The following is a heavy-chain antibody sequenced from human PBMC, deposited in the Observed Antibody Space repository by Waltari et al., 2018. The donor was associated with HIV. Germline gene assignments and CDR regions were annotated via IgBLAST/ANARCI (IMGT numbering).Heavy chain of an antibody. D-gene: IGHD4-17*01. CDR3: ARDSVPSFDYGDYYYYGMDV. CDR2: INHSGSS. CDR1: GGSFRGSY. J-gene: IGHJ6*01. Sequence: QVQLQPWGAGPLRPSETLSLTCAVSGGSFRGSYWSWIPQAPGKGLEWIGEINHSGSSNCNRSLKSRVTISVDTSKNQFSLRVRSVTAADTAVYYCARDSVPSFDYGDYYYYGMDVWSRGTTVTVSS. V-gene: IGHV4-34*01.